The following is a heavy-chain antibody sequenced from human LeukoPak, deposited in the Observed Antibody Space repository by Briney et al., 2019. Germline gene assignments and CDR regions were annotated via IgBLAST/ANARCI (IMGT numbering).Heavy chain of an antibody. CDR2: ISSSSSYI. CDR1: GFTFSSYS. D-gene: IGHD4-23*01. Sequence: GGSLGLSCAASGFTFSSYSMNWVRQAPGKGLGWVSSISSSSSYIYYADSVKGRFTISRDNAKNSLYLQMNSLRDEDTAVYYCARVTTGKGGNADYWGQGTLVTVSS. V-gene: IGHV3-21*01. CDR3: ARVTTGKGGNADY. J-gene: IGHJ4*02.